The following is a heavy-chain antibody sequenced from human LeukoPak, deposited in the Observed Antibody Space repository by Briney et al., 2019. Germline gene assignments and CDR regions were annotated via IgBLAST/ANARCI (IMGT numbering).Heavy chain of an antibody. CDR2: IFNTGST. D-gene: IGHD2-21*01. V-gene: IGHV4-38-2*02. J-gene: IGHJ3*02. CDR1: GGSISIDYY. CDR3: ARHGVPGSIVAPFDI. Sequence: SESLSLICTVSGGSISIDYYWGWIRQPPGKGLERIGSIFNTGSTHYNPSLKSRVAISVDTSKNQFSLKLSSVTAADTAVFYCARHGVPGSIVAPFDIWGQGTMVNV.